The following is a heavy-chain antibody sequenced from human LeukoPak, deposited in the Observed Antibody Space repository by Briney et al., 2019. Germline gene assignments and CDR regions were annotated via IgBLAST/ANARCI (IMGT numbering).Heavy chain of an antibody. CDR1: GFTFSNYG. J-gene: IGHJ4*02. CDR2: IRFDGSNK. V-gene: IGHV3-30*02. CDR3: AKTQGNSGSYQSHSPVDS. Sequence: PGGSLRLSCAASGFTFSNYGMHWVRQAPGKGLEWVAFIRFDGSNKYYADSMKGRFTISRDNSRNTLYLQLSSLRAEDTAVYYCAKTQGNSGSYQSHSPVDSWGQGTLVTVSS. D-gene: IGHD1-26*01.